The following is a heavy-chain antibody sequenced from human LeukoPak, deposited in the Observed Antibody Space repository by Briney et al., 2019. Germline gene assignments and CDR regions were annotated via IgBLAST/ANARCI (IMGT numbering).Heavy chain of an antibody. CDR1: GGSISSYY. Sequence: SETLSLTCTVSGGSISSYYWNRMRQPPGKGLEWIGYLYNSGSTNYNPSLKSRLTISVDMSKNQLSLKLSSVTAADTAVYYCARGVTSPLDAFDIWGQGTTVTVSS. V-gene: IGHV4-59*01. CDR2: LYNSGST. J-gene: IGHJ3*02. CDR3: ARGVTSPLDAFDI. D-gene: IGHD1-26*01.